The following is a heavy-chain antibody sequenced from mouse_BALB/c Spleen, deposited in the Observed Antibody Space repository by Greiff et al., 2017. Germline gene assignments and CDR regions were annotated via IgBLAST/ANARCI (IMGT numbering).Heavy chain of an antibody. Sequence: VQLQQSGAELVKPGASVKLSCKASGYTFTSYYMYWVKQRPGQGLEWIGEINPSNGGTNFNEKFKSKATLTVDKSSSTAYMQLSSLTSEDSAVYYCTRQLPFAYWGQGTLVTVSA. J-gene: IGHJ3*01. D-gene: IGHD1-1*01. CDR3: TRQLPFAY. CDR2: INPSNGGT. V-gene: IGHV1S81*02. CDR1: GYTFTSYY.